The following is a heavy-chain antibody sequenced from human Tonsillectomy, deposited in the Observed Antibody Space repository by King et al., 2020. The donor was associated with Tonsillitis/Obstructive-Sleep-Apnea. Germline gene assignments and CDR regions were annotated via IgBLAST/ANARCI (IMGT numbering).Heavy chain of an antibody. J-gene: IGHJ6*02. D-gene: IGHD3-10*01. CDR3: ARDQVVRGVIHGMDV. CDR2: IYYSGDT. Sequence: QLQESGPGLVTPSQTLSLPCTVSGGSISSGGYYWSWIRQHPGKGLEWIGYIYYSGDTHYNPSLKSRVTISVDTSKNQFSLKLSSVTAADTAVYYCARDQVVRGVIHGMDVWGQGTTVTVSS. CDR1: GGSISSGGYY. V-gene: IGHV4-31*03.